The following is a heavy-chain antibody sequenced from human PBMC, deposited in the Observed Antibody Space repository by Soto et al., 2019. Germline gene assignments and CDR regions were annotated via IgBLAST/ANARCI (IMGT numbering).Heavy chain of an antibody. Sequence: EVQLLECGGGLVQPGGSLRLSCVVSGFTFGSYAMSWVRQAPEKGPEWVAILGGNGFTTYYADSVKGRFTISGDKSKSTLCLQMNSLRADDTGVYYCAKALRPSLNFFYYLDVWGRGTSVTVSS. CDR1: GFTFGSYA. CDR3: AKALRPSLNFFYYLDV. D-gene: IGHD2-2*01. CDR2: LGGNGFTT. V-gene: IGHV3-23*01. J-gene: IGHJ6*03.